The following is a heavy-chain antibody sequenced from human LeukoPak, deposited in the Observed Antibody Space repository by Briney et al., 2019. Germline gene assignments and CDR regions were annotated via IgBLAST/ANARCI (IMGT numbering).Heavy chain of an antibody. CDR1: GGTFSSYA. V-gene: IGHV1-2*02. CDR2: INPNSGGT. D-gene: IGHD5-18*01. CDR3: ARDLHTAMVRYSLYYFDY. J-gene: IGHJ4*02. Sequence: ASVKVSCKASGGTFSSYAISWVRQARGQGLEWMGCINPNSGGTNYAQKFQGRVTMTRDTSISTAYMELSRLRSDDTAVYYCARDLHTAMVRYSLYYFDYWGQGTLVTVSS.